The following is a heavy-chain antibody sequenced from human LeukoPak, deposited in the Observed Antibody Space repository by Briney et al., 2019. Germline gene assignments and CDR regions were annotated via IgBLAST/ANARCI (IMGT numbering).Heavy chain of an antibody. J-gene: IGHJ3*02. V-gene: IGHV4-34*01. CDR1: GGSFSGYY. CDR3: ARQWTYPDAFDI. D-gene: IGHD3/OR15-3a*01. CDR2: IYFTGST. Sequence: SETLSLTCAVYGGSFSGYYWTWIRQPPGKGLEWIGSIYFTGSTYYNPPLKSRVTISVDMSKNQFSLKLGSVTAADTAVYYCARQWTYPDAFDIWGQGTMVTVSS.